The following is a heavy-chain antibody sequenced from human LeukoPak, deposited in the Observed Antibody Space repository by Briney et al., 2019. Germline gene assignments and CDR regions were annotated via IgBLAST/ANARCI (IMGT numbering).Heavy chain of an antibody. CDR2: IPYDGKNK. CDR1: RFTFSSYG. CDR3: VKDGDDSGSYLVY. D-gene: IGHD1-26*01. Sequence: GGSLRLSCAASRFTFSSYGMHWVRQAPGKGLECVAFIPYDGKNKYYADSVKGRFTISRDNSKNTLYLQMNSLRAEDTAVYYCVKDGDDSGSYLVYWGQGTLVTVSS. J-gene: IGHJ4*02. V-gene: IGHV3-30*02.